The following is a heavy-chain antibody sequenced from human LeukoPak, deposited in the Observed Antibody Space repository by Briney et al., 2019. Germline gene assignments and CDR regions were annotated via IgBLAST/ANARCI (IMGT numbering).Heavy chain of an antibody. V-gene: IGHV1-24*01. CDR2: FDPEDGET. Sequence: GASVKVSCKASGYTFTSYGISWVRQAPGQGLEWMGGFDPEDGETIYAQKFQGRVTMTEDTSTDTAYMELSSLRSEDTAVYYCATVSFGRFFDYWGQGTLVTVSS. D-gene: IGHD3-16*01. CDR3: ATVSFGRFFDY. J-gene: IGHJ4*02. CDR1: GYTFTSYG.